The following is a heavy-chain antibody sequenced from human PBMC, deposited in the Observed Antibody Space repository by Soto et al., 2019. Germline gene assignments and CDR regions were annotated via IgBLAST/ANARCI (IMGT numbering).Heavy chain of an antibody. V-gene: IGHV4-34*01. D-gene: IGHD2-2*02. CDR1: GGCFRGYC. Sequence: SETLSVTCSVDGGCFRGYCRSRLRQPPGKGLEWLGDINPSVSINYNPSLKSRVTLSVHTSKNQFSLKLSSVTAADTAQHYFARERGGVPAAIKTLYYYSCREGWGNG. CDR3: ARERGGVPAAIKTLYYYSCREG. J-gene: IGHJ6*04. CDR2: INPSVSI.